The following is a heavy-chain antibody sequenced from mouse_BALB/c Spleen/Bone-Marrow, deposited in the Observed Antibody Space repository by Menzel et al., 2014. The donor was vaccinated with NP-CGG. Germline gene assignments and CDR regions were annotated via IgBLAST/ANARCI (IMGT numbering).Heavy chain of an antibody. D-gene: IGHD1-1*01. V-gene: IGHV4-1*02. CDR1: GFDFSRYW. CDR3: ARLNCYGKLFV. J-gene: IGHJ1*01. Sequence: EVQGVQSGGGLVQPGGSLKLSCAASGFDFSRYWMSWVRQAPGKGLEWIGVINPGSSTINYTPSLKDKFIISRDNAKNTVYLQMSKVRSEDTALYYCARLNCYGKLFVWGAGTTVTVSS. CDR2: INPGSSTI.